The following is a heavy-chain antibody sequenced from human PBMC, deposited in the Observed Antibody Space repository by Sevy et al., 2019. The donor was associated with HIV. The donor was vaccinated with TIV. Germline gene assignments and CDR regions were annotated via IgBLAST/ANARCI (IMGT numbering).Heavy chain of an antibody. V-gene: IGHV3-33*01. CDR1: GFTFSSYG. CDR3: AGWDYYDSSGPPGAFDI. CDR2: IWYDGSNK. Sequence: GGSLRLSCAASGFTFSSYGMHWVRQAPGKGLEWVAVIWYDGSNKYYVNSVKGRFTTSRDNSKNTRYLQMNSLRAEDTAVYYCAGWDYYDSSGPPGAFDIWGQGTMVTVSS. J-gene: IGHJ3*02. D-gene: IGHD3-22*01.